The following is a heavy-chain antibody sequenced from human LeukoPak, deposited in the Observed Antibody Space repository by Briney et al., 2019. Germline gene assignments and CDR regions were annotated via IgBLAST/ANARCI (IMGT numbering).Heavy chain of an antibody. CDR1: GFTFSSYA. CDR3: AKDLPDIVVGPAAISKFDY. CDR2: ISGSGGST. V-gene: IGHV3-23*01. J-gene: IGHJ4*02. Sequence: GGSLRLSCAASGFTFSSYAMSWVRQAPGKGLEWVSAISGSGGSTYYADSVKGRFTISRDNSKNTLYLQMNSLRAEDTAVYYCAKDLPDIVVGPAAISKFDYWGQGTLVTVSS. D-gene: IGHD2-2*01.